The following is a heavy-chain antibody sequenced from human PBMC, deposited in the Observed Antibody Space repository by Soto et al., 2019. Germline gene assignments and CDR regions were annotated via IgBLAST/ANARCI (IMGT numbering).Heavy chain of an antibody. CDR1: GYSFTSYW. Sequence: GESLKISCKGSGYSFTSYWIGWVRQMPGKGLEWMGIIYPGDSDTRYSPSFQGQVTISADKSISTAYLQWSSLKASDTAMYYCARRTKGYSSSWYYGFDYWGQGTLVTVSS. CDR3: ARRTKGYSSSWYYGFDY. D-gene: IGHD6-13*01. V-gene: IGHV5-51*01. J-gene: IGHJ4*02. CDR2: IYPGDSDT.